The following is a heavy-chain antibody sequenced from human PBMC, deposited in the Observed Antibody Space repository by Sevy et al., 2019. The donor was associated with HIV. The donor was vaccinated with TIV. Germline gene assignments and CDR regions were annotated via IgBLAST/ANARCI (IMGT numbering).Heavy chain of an antibody. CDR3: AKDNGVMTTVVTHFDY. Sequence: GGSLRLSCAASGFTFDDYAMHWVRQAPGKGLEWVSGISWNSGSIGYAESVKGRFTISRDNAKNSLYLQMNSLRAEDTALYYCAKDNGVMTTVVTHFDYWGQGTLVTVSS. D-gene: IGHD4-17*01. CDR2: ISWNSGSI. J-gene: IGHJ4*02. V-gene: IGHV3-9*01. CDR1: GFTFDDYA.